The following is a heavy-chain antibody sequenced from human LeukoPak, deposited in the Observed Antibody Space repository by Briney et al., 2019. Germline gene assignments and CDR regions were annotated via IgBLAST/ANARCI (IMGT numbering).Heavy chain of an antibody. J-gene: IGHJ4*02. V-gene: IGHV3-23*01. D-gene: IGHD4-17*01. CDR1: GFTFSNYG. CDR2: ISGSGGNT. CDR3: AKLTTVTTGRSGFDY. Sequence: PPGGSLRLSCAASGFTFSNYGMSWVRQAPGTGLEWVAGISGSGGNTYYADSVKGRFTISRDNSKNTLYLQMNSLRAEDTAVYYCAKLTTVTTGRSGFDYWGQGTLVTVSS.